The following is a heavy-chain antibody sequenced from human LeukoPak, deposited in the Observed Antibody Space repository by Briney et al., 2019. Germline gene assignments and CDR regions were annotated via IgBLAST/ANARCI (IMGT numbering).Heavy chain of an antibody. CDR1: GFTFSSYW. CDR3: ARADYYDSSGAHDY. CDR2: INSDGSST. V-gene: IGHV3-74*01. D-gene: IGHD3-22*01. Sequence: GGSLRLSWASSGFTFSSYWMHWVRQAPGKVLVLFSRINSDGSSTSYADSVKGRFTISRDNAKNTLYLQMNSLRAEDTAVYYCARADYYDSSGAHDYWGQGTLATVSS. J-gene: IGHJ4*02.